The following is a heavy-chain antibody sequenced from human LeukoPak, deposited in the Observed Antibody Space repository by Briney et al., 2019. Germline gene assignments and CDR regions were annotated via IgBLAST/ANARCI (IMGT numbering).Heavy chain of an antibody. CDR2: INPDGSQK. CDR3: AKLLGTATTYDS. J-gene: IGHJ4*02. V-gene: IGHV3-7*01. D-gene: IGHD5-24*01. Sequence: PGGSLRLSCEASGFTFSGNWMSWVRQAPGKGLEWVASINPDGSQKLYVDSVKGRFTISRDNTKSSLYLQMNSLGAEDTAMYYCAKLLGTATTYDSWGQGTRVTVSP. CDR1: GFTFSGNW.